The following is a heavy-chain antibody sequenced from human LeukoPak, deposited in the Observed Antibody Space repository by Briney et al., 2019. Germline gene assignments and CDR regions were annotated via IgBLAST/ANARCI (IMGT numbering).Heavy chain of an antibody. Sequence: ASVKVSCKASGYTFTSYDINWVRQATGQGLEWMGWINPNSGGTNYAQKFQGRVTMTRDTSISTAYMELSRLRSDDTAVYYCARSGGSITIFGVVTFDAFDIWGQGTMVTVSS. J-gene: IGHJ3*02. D-gene: IGHD3-3*01. CDR2: INPNSGGT. CDR1: GYTFTSYD. V-gene: IGHV1-2*02. CDR3: ARSGGSITIFGVVTFDAFDI.